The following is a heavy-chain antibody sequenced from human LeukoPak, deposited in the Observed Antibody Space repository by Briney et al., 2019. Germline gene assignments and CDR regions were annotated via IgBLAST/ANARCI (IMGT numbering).Heavy chain of an antibody. Sequence: GASVKVSCKTSGYTFTSYYMHWVRQAPGQGLEWMGIINPSVGTTTYAQKFQGRVTMTRDTSTSTVYMELSSLRSEDTALYYCAGGDLYDRSVYNWFDPWGQGTLVIVSS. CDR1: GYTFTSYY. V-gene: IGHV1-46*01. CDR3: AGGDLYDRSVYNWFDP. J-gene: IGHJ5*02. D-gene: IGHD3-22*01. CDR2: INPSVGTT.